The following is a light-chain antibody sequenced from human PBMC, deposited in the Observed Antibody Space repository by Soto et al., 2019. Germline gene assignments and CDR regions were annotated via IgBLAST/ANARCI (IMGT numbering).Light chain of an antibody. Sequence: QSVLTQPASVSGSTGQSITISCTGTSSDVGGYNFVSWYQQHPGKAPKLLIYDVSDRPSGVSNRFSGSKSGNTASLTISGLQAEDEADYYCSSYTISSTYVFGTGTKVTV. CDR1: SSDVGGYNF. CDR3: SSYTISSTYV. V-gene: IGLV2-14*01. CDR2: DVS. J-gene: IGLJ1*01.